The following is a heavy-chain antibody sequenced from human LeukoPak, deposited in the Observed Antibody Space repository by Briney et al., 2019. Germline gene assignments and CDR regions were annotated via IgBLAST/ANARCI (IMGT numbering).Heavy chain of an antibody. V-gene: IGHV1-46*01. CDR1: GYIFIRYY. CDR2: INPSGSST. D-gene: IGHD3-22*01. J-gene: IGHJ5*02. CDR3: ARGPPGRVYDSSKRGLFDP. Sequence: ASVKASCKASGYIFIRYYIHWVRQAPGQGLEWMGIINPSGSSTNYAQKFQGRVTMTRDASTSTVFMELSSLRSEDTAVYFCARGPPGRVYDSSKRGLFDPWGQGTLVTVSS.